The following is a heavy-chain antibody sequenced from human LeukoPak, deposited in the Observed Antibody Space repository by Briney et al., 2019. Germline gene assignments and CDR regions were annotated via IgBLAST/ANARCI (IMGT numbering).Heavy chain of an antibody. CDR1: GFSISSGHY. J-gene: IGHJ4*02. V-gene: IGHV4-38-2*02. Sequence: PSETLSLTCTVSGFSISSGHYWGWTRQPPGKGLEWIASISHSGTTFYNPSLKSRVTISVDTSKNQFSLKLSSVTAADTAVYYCARRNSRSCLDYWGQGTLVTVSS. CDR3: ARRNSRSCLDY. D-gene: IGHD1-14*01. CDR2: ISHSGTT.